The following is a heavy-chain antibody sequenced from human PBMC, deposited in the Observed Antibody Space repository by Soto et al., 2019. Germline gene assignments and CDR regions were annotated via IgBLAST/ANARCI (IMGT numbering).Heavy chain of an antibody. CDR3: ASSRVVTTYFDY. CDR1: GGSISRAGYS. Sequence: QLQLQESGSRLVKPSQTLSLTCAVCGGSISRAGYSWSWIRQSPGKGLEWIGYIYNSGSTFYNPSLKSRLTISVDRSKNQLSLQLNSVTAADTAVYYCASSRVVTTYFDYWGQGTLVTVSS. D-gene: IGHD2-21*02. J-gene: IGHJ4*02. V-gene: IGHV4-30-2*06. CDR2: IYNSGST.